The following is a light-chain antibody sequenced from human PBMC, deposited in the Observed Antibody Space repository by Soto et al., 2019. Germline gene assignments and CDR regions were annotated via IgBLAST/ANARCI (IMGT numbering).Light chain of an antibody. CDR1: HSVSGNF. V-gene: IGKV3-20*01. Sequence: EIVLTQSPGTLSFSPGERATLSCRASHSVSGNFLAWYQQRPGQAPRLLIYGASSRAADIPDRFSGSGSGTDFTLTISRLEPEDFAVYFCQQYGNSPGTFGQGTKLEIK. J-gene: IGKJ2*01. CDR2: GAS. CDR3: QQYGNSPGT.